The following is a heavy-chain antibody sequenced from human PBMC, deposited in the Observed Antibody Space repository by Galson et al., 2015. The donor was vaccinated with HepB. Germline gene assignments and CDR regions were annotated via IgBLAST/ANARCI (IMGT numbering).Heavy chain of an antibody. CDR2: ISTSGDST. V-gene: IGHV3-64D*06. CDR3: VKDRGLPAALGD. J-gene: IGHJ4*02. D-gene: IGHD2-2*01. Sequence: SLRLSCADSGSTFSSYGLHWVRQAPGKGLEYVSAISTSGDSTYYADSVKGRFTISRDNSKNTLYLQMSSLRPEDTAVYYCVKDRGLPAALGDWGQGTLVTVSS. CDR1: GSTFSSYG.